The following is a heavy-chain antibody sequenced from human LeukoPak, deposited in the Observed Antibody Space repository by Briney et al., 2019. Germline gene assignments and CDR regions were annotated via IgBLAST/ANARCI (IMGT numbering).Heavy chain of an antibody. CDR3: ARAAAGRTPFDY. Sequence: SWIRQPPGKGLEWIGYTYYSGSTYYNPSLKSRVTISVDTSKNQFSLKLSSVTAADTAVYYCARAAAGRTPFDYWGQGTLVTVSS. V-gene: IGHV4-30-4*08. CDR2: TYYSGST. J-gene: IGHJ4*02. D-gene: IGHD6-13*01.